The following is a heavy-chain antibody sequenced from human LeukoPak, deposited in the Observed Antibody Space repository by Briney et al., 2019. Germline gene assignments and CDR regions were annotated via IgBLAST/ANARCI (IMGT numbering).Heavy chain of an antibody. J-gene: IGHJ4*02. V-gene: IGHV3-30-3*01. Sequence: GGSLRLSCAASGFTFSSYAMHWVRQAPGKGLEWVAVISYDGSNKYYADSVKGRFTISRDNSKNTLYLQMNSLRAEDTAVYYCAREEWEPPIDYWGQGTLVTVSS. D-gene: IGHD1-26*01. CDR3: AREEWEPPIDY. CDR2: ISYDGSNK. CDR1: GFTFSSYA.